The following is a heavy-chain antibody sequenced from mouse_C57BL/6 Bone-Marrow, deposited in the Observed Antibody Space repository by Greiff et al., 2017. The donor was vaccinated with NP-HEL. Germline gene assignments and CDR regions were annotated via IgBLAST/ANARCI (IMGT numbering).Heavy chain of an antibody. Sequence: LQEPGAELVRPGASVKMSCKASGYTFTSYNMHWVKQTPRQGLEWIGAIYPGNGDTSYNQKFKGKATVTVDKSSSTAYMQLSSLTSKDSAVYVYATLVSYWYFDVWGTGTTVTVSS. D-gene: IGHD2-2*01. CDR1: GYTFTSYN. CDR3: ATLVSYWYFDV. CDR2: IYPGNGDT. V-gene: IGHV1-12*01. J-gene: IGHJ1*03.